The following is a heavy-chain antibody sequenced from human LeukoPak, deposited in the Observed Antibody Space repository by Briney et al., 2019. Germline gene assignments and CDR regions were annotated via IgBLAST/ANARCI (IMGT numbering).Heavy chain of an antibody. CDR2: IYSGGST. J-gene: IGHJ5*02. V-gene: IGHV3-53*01. D-gene: IGHD3-10*01. CDR1: GFTVSSNH. CDR3: ARLEVRGVIGP. Sequence: GGSLRLSCAASGFTVSSNHMSWVRQAPGKGLEWVSVIYSGGSTYYADSVKGRFTISRDNSKNTLYLEMNSLRVEDTAVYYCARLEVRGVIGPWGLGTLVTVSS.